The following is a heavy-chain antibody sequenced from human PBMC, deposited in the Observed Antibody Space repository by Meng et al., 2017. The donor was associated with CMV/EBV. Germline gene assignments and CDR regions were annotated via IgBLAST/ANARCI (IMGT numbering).Heavy chain of an antibody. D-gene: IGHD5-18*01. CDR1: GYTFTTFG. CDR3: ARGLPGGTAMVILRSYYYYYGMDV. CDR2: INPNSGGT. Sequence: ASVKVSCKASGYTFTTFGISWVRQAPGQGLEWMGWINPNSGGTNYAQKFQGRVTMTRDTSISTAYMELSRLRSDDTAVYYCARGLPGGTAMVILRSYYYYYGMDVWGQGTTVTVSS. J-gene: IGHJ6*02. V-gene: IGHV1-2*02.